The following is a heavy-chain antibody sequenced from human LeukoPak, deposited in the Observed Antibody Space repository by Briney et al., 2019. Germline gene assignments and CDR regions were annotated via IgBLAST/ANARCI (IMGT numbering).Heavy chain of an antibody. V-gene: IGHV3-74*01. J-gene: IGHJ4*02. CDR2: IDTDGST. CDR1: GFTFRNYW. D-gene: IGHD3-16*02. CDR3: ARAGLEGVVVPDY. Sequence: SGGSLRLSCAASGFTFRNYWMHWVRQVPGKGLVWVSRIDTDGSTNYLDSVKGRFTISRDNAKNTLYLQMNSLRAEDTAVYYCARAGLEGVVVPDYWGQGTLVTVSP.